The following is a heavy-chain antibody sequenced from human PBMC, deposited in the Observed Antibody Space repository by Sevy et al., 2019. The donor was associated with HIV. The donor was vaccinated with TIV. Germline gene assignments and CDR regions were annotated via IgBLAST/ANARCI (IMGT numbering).Heavy chain of an antibody. CDR3: TRGLATADTPEYYFDY. V-gene: IGHV3-49*03. D-gene: IGHD5-12*01. Sequence: GGSLRLSCTTSGFTFDDYAVSWFRQAPGKGLEWVAFITRNSYEAYGGTRVYAIFVKGRFIISRDDSKSIAYLQMNSQTTEDSATYDCTRGLATADTPEYYFDYWGQGTLVTVSS. CDR1: GFTFDDYA. J-gene: IGHJ4*02. CDR2: ITRNSYEAYGGTR.